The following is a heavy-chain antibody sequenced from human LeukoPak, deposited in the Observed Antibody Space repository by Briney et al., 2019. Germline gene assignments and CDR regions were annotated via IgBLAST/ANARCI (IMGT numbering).Heavy chain of an antibody. Sequence: GGSLRLSCAASGFTFGSYSMNWVRQAPGKGLVWVSRINSDGSSTSYADSVKGRFTISRDNAKNTLYLQMNSLRAEDTAVYYCARVPPMVAFDYWGQGTLVTVSS. J-gene: IGHJ4*02. CDR2: INSDGSST. CDR1: GFTFGSYS. CDR3: ARVPPMVAFDY. D-gene: IGHD4/OR15-4a*01. V-gene: IGHV3-74*01.